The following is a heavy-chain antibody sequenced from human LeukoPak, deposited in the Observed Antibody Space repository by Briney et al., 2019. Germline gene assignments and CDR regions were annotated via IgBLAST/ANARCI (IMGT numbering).Heavy chain of an antibody. CDR1: GGTFSSYA. J-gene: IGHJ4*02. V-gene: IGHV1-69*06. D-gene: IGHD4-17*01. Sequence: SVKVSCKASGGTFSSYAISWVRQAPGQGLEWMGGIIPIFGTANHAQKFQGRVTITADKSTSTAYMELSSLRSEDTAVYYCARVPTGGMKGFDYWGQGTLVTVSS. CDR2: IIPIFGTA. CDR3: ARVPTGGMKGFDY.